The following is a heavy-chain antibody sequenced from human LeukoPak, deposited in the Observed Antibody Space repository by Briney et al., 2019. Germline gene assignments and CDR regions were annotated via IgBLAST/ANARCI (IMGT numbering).Heavy chain of an antibody. D-gene: IGHD1-1*01. CDR3: AKDLGNDQLIPYYFDY. CDR1: GFTFSSYA. V-gene: IGHV3-23*01. CDR2: ISGSGGST. Sequence: GGSLRLSCAASGFTFSSYAMSWVRQAPGEGLEWVSAISGSGGSTYYADSVKGRFTISRDNSKNTLYLQMNSLRAEDTAVYYCAKDLGNDQLIPYYFDYWGQGTLVTVSS. J-gene: IGHJ4*02.